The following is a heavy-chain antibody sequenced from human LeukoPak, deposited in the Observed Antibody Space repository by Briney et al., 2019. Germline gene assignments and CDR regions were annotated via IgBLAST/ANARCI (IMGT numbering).Heavy chain of an antibody. CDR1: GYTFTSYG. Sequence: ASVKVSCKASGYTFTSYGISWVRRAPGQGLEWMGWISAYNGNTNYAQKLQGRVTMTTDTSTSTAYMELRGLRSDDTAVYYCARLTGIAARPGRFDPWGRGTLVTVSS. D-gene: IGHD6-6*01. J-gene: IGHJ5*02. CDR2: ISAYNGNT. CDR3: ARLTGIAARPGRFDP. V-gene: IGHV1-18*01.